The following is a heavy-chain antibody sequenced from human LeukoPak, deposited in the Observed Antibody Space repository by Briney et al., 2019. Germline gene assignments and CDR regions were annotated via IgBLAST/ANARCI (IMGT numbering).Heavy chain of an antibody. CDR3: ARANSNGYYYYYGMDV. CDR1: GGSISSGDYY. CDR2: IYYSGST. J-gene: IGHJ6*02. V-gene: IGHV4-61*08. Sequence: PSQTLSLTCTVSGGSISSGDYYWSWIRQPPGKGLEWIGYIYYSGSTNYNPSLKSRVTISVDTSKNQFSLKLSSVTAADTAVYYCARANSNGYYYYYGMDVWGQGTTVTVSS. D-gene: IGHD4-11*01.